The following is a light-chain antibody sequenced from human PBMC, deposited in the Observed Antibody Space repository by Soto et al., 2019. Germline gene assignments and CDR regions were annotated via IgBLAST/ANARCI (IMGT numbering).Light chain of an antibody. CDR3: QKYGNFWT. CDR2: GAS. V-gene: IGKV3-20*01. CDR1: QSVSSN. J-gene: IGKJ1*01. Sequence: EIVLTQSPATLSVSPGERATLSCRASQSVSSNLAWYQQNPGQAPRLLIYGASSRATGIPDRLSGSGSGTDFSLTIRRLEPDDFAVYYCQKYGNFWTFGQGTKVDIK.